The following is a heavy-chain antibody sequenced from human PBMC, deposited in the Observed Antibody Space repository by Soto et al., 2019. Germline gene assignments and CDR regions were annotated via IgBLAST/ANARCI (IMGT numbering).Heavy chain of an antibody. Sequence: SGPPLVNPTQTLTLTCTFSGFSLSTSGMCVSWIRQPPGKALEWLALIDWDCDKYYSTSLKTRSTISKDTSKNQVVLTMPKMNPVDTDTYSCARASIAAAGPLDYHYNGFDPWGQGTLVTVSS. D-gene: IGHD6-13*01. V-gene: IGHV2-70*13. CDR3: ARASIAAAGPLDYHYNGFDP. J-gene: IGHJ5*02. CDR2: IDWDCDK. CDR1: GFSLSTSGMC.